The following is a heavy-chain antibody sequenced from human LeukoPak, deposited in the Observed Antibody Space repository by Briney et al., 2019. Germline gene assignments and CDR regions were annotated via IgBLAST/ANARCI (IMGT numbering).Heavy chain of an antibody. V-gene: IGHV3-33*08. Sequence: GGSLRLSCAASGFTFSSYAMHWVRQAPGKGLEWVAVIWYDGSNKYYADSVKGRFTISRDNSKNTLYLQMNGLRAEDTAVYYCARDLNYYGSGRFDPWGQGTLVTVSS. CDR3: ARDLNYYGSGRFDP. CDR1: GFTFSSYA. J-gene: IGHJ5*02. CDR2: IWYDGSNK. D-gene: IGHD3-10*01.